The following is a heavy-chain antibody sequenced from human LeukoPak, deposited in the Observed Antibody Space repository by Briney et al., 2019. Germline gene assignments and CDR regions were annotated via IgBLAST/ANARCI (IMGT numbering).Heavy chain of an antibody. V-gene: IGHV1-2*02. CDR2: INPNSGGT. CDR1: GYTFTGYY. Sequence: GASVKVSCKASGYTFTGYYMHWVRQAPGQGLEWMGWINPNSGGTNYAQKFQGRVTMTRDTSISTAYMELSRLRSDDTAVYYCARPWSEVTDDAFDIWGQGTMVTVSS. D-gene: IGHD1-1*01. J-gene: IGHJ3*02. CDR3: ARPWSEVTDDAFDI.